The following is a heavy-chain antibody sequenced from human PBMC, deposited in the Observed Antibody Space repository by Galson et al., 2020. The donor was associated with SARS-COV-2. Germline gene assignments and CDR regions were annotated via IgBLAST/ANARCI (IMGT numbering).Heavy chain of an antibody. D-gene: IGHD3-3*01. CDR2: INYGGST. J-gene: IGHJ6*03. V-gene: IGHV4-59*11. CDR1: GDSISSHY. Sequence: SEHLSHPCTVSGDSISSHYWTWTRQPPGKALEWIGHINYGGSTKYNPSLKSRVTISVDTSKNQFSLKLSSVTAADTAVFYCARGYYDFWSGSYYYYMDVWGKGTTVTVSS. CDR3: ARGYYDFWSGSYYYYMDV.